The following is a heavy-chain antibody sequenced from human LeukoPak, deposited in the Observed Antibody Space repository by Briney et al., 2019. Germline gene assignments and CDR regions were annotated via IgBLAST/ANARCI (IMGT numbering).Heavy chain of an antibody. CDR3: ARHKSFNIGETALNPHFDY. Sequence: GESLKISCKGSGYSFTSYWIGWVRQVPGKGLEWMGIIYPGDSDTRYSPSFQGQVTISADRSISTAYLQWSSLKASDTAMYYCARHKSFNIGETALNPHFDYWGQGTLVTVSS. D-gene: IGHD3-10*01. CDR1: GYSFTSYW. CDR2: IYPGDSDT. V-gene: IGHV5-51*01. J-gene: IGHJ4*02.